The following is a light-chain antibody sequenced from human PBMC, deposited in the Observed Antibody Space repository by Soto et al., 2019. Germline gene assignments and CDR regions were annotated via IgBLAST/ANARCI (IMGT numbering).Light chain of an antibody. CDR3: QSYDSSLSGSEV. Sequence: QSVLTQPPSVSGAPGQRVTISCTGSSSNIGAGYDVHWYQQLPGTAPKLLMYGNSNRPSGVPDRFSGSKSGTSASLAITGLQVEDEADYYCQSYDSSLSGSEVFGGGTKLTVL. CDR2: GNS. V-gene: IGLV1-40*01. J-gene: IGLJ2*01. CDR1: SSNIGAGYD.